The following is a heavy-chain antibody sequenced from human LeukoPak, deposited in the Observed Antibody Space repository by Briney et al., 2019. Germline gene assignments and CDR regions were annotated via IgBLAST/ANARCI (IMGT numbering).Heavy chain of an antibody. CDR3: ARDAPSPGAAHSNSYYFDY. V-gene: IGHV3-30-3*01. Sequence: PGRSLRPSCAASGFTFSSYSMHWVRQAPGKGLEWVAVLSYDGSNEYYTDSVKGRFTISRDNSKNTLLLQMNSLRIEDTAEYYCARDAPSPGAAHSNSYYFDYWGQGTLVTVSS. CDR2: LSYDGSNE. D-gene: IGHD6-13*01. CDR1: GFTFSSYS. J-gene: IGHJ4*02.